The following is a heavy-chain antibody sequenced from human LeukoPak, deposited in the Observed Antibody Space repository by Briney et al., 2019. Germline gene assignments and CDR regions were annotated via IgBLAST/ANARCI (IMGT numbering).Heavy chain of an antibody. D-gene: IGHD6-13*01. J-gene: IGHJ4*02. CDR2: INPNSGGT. Sequence: ASVKASCKASGYTFTGYYMHWVRQAPGQGLEWMGWINPNSGGTNYAQKFQGRVTMTRDTSISTAYMELSRLRSDDTAVYYCARASSSWKDFDYWGQGTLVTVSS. CDR3: ARASSSWKDFDY. V-gene: IGHV1-2*02. CDR1: GYTFTGYY.